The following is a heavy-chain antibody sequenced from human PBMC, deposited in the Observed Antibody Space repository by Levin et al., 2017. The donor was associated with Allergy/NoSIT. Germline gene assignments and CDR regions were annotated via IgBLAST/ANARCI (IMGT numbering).Heavy chain of an antibody. V-gene: IGHV3-30*03. CDR3: ARDGSGSYYSPGLFDY. J-gene: IGHJ4*02. CDR1: GFTFRSYG. Sequence: LSLPCAASGFTFRSYGMHWVRPAPGKGLEWVAVISYDGSNKYYADSVKGRFTISRDNSKNTLYLQMNSLRAEDTAVYYCARDGSGSYYSPGLFDYWGQGTLVTVSS. D-gene: IGHD3-10*01. CDR2: ISYDGSNK.